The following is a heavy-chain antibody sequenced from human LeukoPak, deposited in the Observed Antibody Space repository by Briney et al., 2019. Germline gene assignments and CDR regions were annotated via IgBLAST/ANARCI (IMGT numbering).Heavy chain of an antibody. J-gene: IGHJ4*02. CDR3: ARVDRTAPTRRPLLL. V-gene: IGHV1-2*02. CDR2: INPNSGGT. D-gene: IGHD2-15*01. CDR1: GDTFTGDY. Sequence: GASVKVSCKASGDTFTGDYMHWVRHAPGQGREWMGGINPNSGGTNYAQTFQARGTTTRATSISTAYMALSRLRSDDTAVYYCARVDRTAPTRRPLLLWGQGTLVTVSS.